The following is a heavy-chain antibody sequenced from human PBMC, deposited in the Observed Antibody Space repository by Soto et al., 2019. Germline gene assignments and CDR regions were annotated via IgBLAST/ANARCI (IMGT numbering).Heavy chain of an antibody. Sequence: SETLSFTCTVSGSSISSYYWSWFRQPPGKGLEWIGYIYYSGGTNYNPSLKSRVTISVDTSKNQYSLKLSSVPAADTAVYYCARWLRPYYFDYWGQGTLGTVSS. J-gene: IGHJ4*02. CDR2: IYYSGGT. D-gene: IGHD5-12*01. CDR3: ARWLRPYYFDY. V-gene: IGHV4-59*01. CDR1: GSSISSYY.